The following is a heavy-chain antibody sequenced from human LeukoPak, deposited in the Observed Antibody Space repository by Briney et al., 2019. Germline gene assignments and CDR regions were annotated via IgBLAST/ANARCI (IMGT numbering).Heavy chain of an antibody. V-gene: IGHV4-59*01. J-gene: IGHJ4*02. CDR3: AGRYRSRLDF. Sequence: SETLSLTCTVSGVSISSYYWSWVRQTPGKGMEWMGYIYDTGTTNNNPSLKSRVTISVDTSKNQFCLKLSSVTAADTAVYYCAGRYRSRLDFWGQGTLVTVSS. CDR1: GVSISSYY. D-gene: IGHD5-18*01. CDR2: IYDTGTT.